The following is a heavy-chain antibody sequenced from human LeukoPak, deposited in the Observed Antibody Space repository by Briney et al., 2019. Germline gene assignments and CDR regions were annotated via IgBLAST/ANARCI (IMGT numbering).Heavy chain of an antibody. D-gene: IGHD1-26*01. CDR1: GYTFTGYY. CDR2: INPNSGGT. Sequence: ASVKVSCKASGYTFTGYYMHWVRQAPGRGLEWMGWINPNSGGTNYAQKFQGRVTMTRDTSISTAYMELSRLRSDDTAVYYCALMLERRRGSYYNYWGQGTLVTVSS. J-gene: IGHJ4*02. V-gene: IGHV1-2*02. CDR3: ALMLERRRGSYYNY.